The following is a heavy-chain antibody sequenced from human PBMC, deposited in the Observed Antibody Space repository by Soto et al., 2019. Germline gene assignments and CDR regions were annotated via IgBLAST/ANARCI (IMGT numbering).Heavy chain of an antibody. CDR1: GYTFTSYY. J-gene: IGHJ6*02. V-gene: IGHV1-46*01. CDR3: ARANTMVRGVIPYGMDV. CDR2: INPSGGST. Sequence: GASVKVSCKASGYTFTSYYMHWVRQAPGQGLEWMGIINPSGGSTSYAQKFQGRVTMTRDTSTTTVYMELSSLRSEDTDVYYCARANTMVRGVIPYGMDVWGQGTTVTVSS. D-gene: IGHD3-10*01.